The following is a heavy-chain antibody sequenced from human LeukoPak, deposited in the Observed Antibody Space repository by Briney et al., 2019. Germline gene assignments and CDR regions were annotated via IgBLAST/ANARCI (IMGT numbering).Heavy chain of an antibody. J-gene: IGHJ2*01. V-gene: IGHV4-39*01. D-gene: IGHD3-16*01. Sequence: SETLSLTCTVSGGSISSSSYYWGWIRQPPGKGLEWIGSIYYSGSTYYNPSLKSRVTISVDTSKNQFSLKLSSVTAADTAVYYCARHPPVGPSVWGSYPAPRNWYFDLWGRGTLVTVSS. CDR2: IYYSGST. CDR3: ARHPPVGPSVWGSYPAPRNWYFDL. CDR1: GGSISSSSYY.